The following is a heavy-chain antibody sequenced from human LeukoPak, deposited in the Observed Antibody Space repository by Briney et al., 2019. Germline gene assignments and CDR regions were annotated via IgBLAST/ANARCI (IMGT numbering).Heavy chain of an antibody. Sequence: GGSLRLSCAASGFTFSRYSMNWVRQAPGKGLEWVSSITSSSSYIYYADSVKGRFTISRDNAKNSLYLQMNGLRAEDTALYYCARDKDQYSGYDSGLFDYWGQGTLVTVSS. CDR3: ARDKDQYSGYDSGLFDY. V-gene: IGHV3-21*01. CDR2: ITSSSSYI. D-gene: IGHD5-12*01. J-gene: IGHJ4*02. CDR1: GFTFSRYS.